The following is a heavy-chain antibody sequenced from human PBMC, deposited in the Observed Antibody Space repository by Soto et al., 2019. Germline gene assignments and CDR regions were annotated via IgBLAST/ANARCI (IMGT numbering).Heavy chain of an antibody. CDR1: GFTFSSYA. Sequence: EVQLLESGGGLVQPGGSLRLSCAASGFTFSSYAMSWVRQAPGKGLECVSTISSGGGTYYADSVKGRFTISRDNSKNSLYLQMSILRADDTAVYYCAKASATAKSDGMDVWGQGTTVTVSS. V-gene: IGHV3-23*01. CDR3: AKASATAKSDGMDV. CDR2: ISSGGGT. J-gene: IGHJ6*02. D-gene: IGHD2-21*02.